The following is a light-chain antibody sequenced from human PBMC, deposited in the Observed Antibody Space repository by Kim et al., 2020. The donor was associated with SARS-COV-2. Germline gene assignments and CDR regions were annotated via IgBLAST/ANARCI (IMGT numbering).Light chain of an antibody. CDR2: DAS. J-gene: IGKJ2*01. Sequence: SESVGDRVTITCQASQDIRNYLNWYQQKPGKAAKRLIYDASNLETGVPSRFSGSGSGTDFTFTISSLQPEDIATYYCQQYDNLPYTFGQGTKLEI. CDR3: QQYDNLPYT. CDR1: QDIRNY. V-gene: IGKV1-33*01.